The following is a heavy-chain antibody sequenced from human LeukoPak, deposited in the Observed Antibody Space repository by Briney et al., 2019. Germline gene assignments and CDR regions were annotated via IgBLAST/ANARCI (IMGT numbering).Heavy chain of an antibody. Sequence: SVKVSCKASGGTFSSYAISWVRQAPGQGLEWMGGIIPIFGTANYAQKFQGRVTITADKSTSTAYMELSSLRSEDTAVYYCATTVTTVPYFDYWGQGTLVTVSS. D-gene: IGHD4-17*01. CDR2: IIPIFGTA. CDR3: ATTVTTVPYFDY. CDR1: GGTFSSYA. J-gene: IGHJ4*02. V-gene: IGHV1-69*06.